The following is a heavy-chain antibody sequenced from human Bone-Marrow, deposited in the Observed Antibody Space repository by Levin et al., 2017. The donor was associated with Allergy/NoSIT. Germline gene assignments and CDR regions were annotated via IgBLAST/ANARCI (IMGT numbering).Heavy chain of an antibody. CDR2: IHNSGST. J-gene: IGHJ6*02. CDR1: GGSISYYY. CDR3: ARHGDNFYLIDV. V-gene: IGHV4-59*08. Sequence: PSETLSLTCTVSGGSISYYYWTWIRQRPGKGLEWIGYIHNSGSTNYNPSLESRFTMSVDTSNNQFSLKLTSVTAADTGVYTCARHGDNFYLIDVWGQGTTVTVSS.